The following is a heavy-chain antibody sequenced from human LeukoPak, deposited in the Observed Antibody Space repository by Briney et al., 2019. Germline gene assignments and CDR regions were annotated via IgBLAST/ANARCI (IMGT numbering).Heavy chain of an antibody. CDR1: EYTFTSYD. V-gene: IGHV1-8*01. CDR3: ARGRHPGPTWISEY. CDR2: KNPNSGNT. J-gene: IGHJ4*02. Sequence: AASVKVSCKASEYTFTSYDINRVREATGQGLEWMGCKNPNSGNTGYAQKFQGRVTMTRNTSISTAYMELSSLTFEDTAVYYCARGRHPGPTWISEYWGQGTLVTVSS. D-gene: IGHD5-12*01.